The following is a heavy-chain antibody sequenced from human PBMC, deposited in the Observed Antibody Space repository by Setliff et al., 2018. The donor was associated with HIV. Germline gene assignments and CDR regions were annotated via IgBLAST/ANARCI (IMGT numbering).Heavy chain of an antibody. CDR2: IYYSGST. Sequence: PSETLSLTCTVSGGSISSSSYYWGWIRQPTGKGLEWIGSIYYSGSTYYNPSLKSRVTISVDTSKKQFSLKLSSVTAADTAVYYCARREAYYDLWSGYYIYWGQGTLVTVSS. CDR3: ARREAYYDLWSGYYIY. V-gene: IGHV4-39*01. CDR1: GGSISSSSYY. D-gene: IGHD3-3*01. J-gene: IGHJ4*02.